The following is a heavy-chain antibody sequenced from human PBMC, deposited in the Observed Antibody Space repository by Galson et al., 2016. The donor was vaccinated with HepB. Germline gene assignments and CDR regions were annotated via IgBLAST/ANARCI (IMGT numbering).Heavy chain of an antibody. CDR1: GYTFTAHA. CDR2: ISADTGET. Sequence: SVKVSCKASGYTFTAHAIHWVRQAPGHSLEWMGWISADTGETKYSQKFQGRVTITRDTSAYTAYMELSSLRSEDTAVYYCVRKGVNNAFDIWGRGTMVTVSS. V-gene: IGHV1-3*01. J-gene: IGHJ3*02. D-gene: IGHD2/OR15-2a*01. CDR3: VRKGVNNAFDI.